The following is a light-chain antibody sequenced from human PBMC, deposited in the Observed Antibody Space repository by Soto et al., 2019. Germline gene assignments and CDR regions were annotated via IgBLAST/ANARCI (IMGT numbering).Light chain of an antibody. CDR3: QQYTNWPLT. Sequence: EVVLTQSPATLSVSPGERATLSCRASHSVSNNLAWYQQKLGQAPRLLIYDASTRATGIPARFSGSWSGTDFTLTISILQSEDFAVYYCQQYTNWPLTFGGGTKVEIK. CDR2: DAS. V-gene: IGKV3D-15*01. J-gene: IGKJ4*01. CDR1: HSVSNN.